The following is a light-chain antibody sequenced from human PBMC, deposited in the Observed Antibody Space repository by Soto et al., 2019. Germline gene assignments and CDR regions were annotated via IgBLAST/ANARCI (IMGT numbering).Light chain of an antibody. CDR3: HQYDSLPLT. CDR1: QSVASNY. CDR2: DAS. Sequence: EIVLTQTPGTLSLSPGERATLSCGASQSVASNYLGWYQQKPGQAPRVLIFDASIRATGIPDRFSASGSGSDFTLTISRLEPDDFAVYYCHQYDSLPLTFGGGTKVEI. V-gene: IGKV3-20*01. J-gene: IGKJ4*01.